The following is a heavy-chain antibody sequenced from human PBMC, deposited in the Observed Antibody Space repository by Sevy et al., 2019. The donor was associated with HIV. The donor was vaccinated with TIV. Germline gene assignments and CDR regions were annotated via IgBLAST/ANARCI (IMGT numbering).Heavy chain of an antibody. J-gene: IGHJ6*02. D-gene: IGHD3-3*01. CDR1: GFTFSSYA. V-gene: IGHV3-30-3*01. Sequence: GGSLRLSCAASGFTFSSYAMHWVRQAPGKGLEWVAVISYDGSNKYCADSVKGRFTISRDNSKNTLYLQMNSLRAEDTAVYYCARDRKGYYDFWSGRYYYYGMDVWGQGTTVTVSS. CDR2: ISYDGSNK. CDR3: ARDRKGYYDFWSGRYYYYGMDV.